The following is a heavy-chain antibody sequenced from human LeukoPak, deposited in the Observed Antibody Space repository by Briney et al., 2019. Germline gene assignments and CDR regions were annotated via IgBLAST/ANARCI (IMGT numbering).Heavy chain of an antibody. Sequence: PGGSLRLSCAASGFTLSSYAMSWVRQAPGKGLEWVSLISWDGGSTYYADSVKGRFTISRDNSKNPLYLQMNSLRTEDTALYYCAKDRGGGTIAPDYYYYYMDVWGKGTTVTVSS. V-gene: IGHV3-43*02. CDR3: AKDRGGGTIAPDYYYYYMDV. D-gene: IGHD2-2*01. CDR2: ISWDGGST. J-gene: IGHJ6*03. CDR1: GFTLSSYA.